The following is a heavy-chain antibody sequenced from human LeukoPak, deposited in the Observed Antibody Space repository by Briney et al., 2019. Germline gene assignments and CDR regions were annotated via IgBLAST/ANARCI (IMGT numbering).Heavy chain of an antibody. V-gene: IGHV3-33*01. CDR1: GVILSLHV. CDR2: IWSDGSNK. D-gene: IGHD2-21*01. CDR3: ARAFGDSFPMLDY. Sequence: GGSPKISWSASGVILSLHVCNSIRQAPGKGLEWVAVIWSDGSNKYYADSVKGRFTISRDNSKNTLYLQMNSLRAGDTSLNCCARAFGDSFPMLDYWGQGTLVTVSS. J-gene: IGHJ4*02.